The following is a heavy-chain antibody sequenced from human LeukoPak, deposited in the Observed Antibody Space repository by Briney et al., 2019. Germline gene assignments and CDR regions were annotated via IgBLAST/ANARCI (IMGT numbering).Heavy chain of an antibody. J-gene: IGHJ4*02. Sequence: PSETLSLTCTVSGGSISRGDYYWRGLRGPPGEGLEWIGYMYYSRSTYFNPSLKSRVTISVETSKNQFSLKLSSVTAADTAVYYRARVPVYSGTYFDYWGQGTLVTVSS. CDR3: ARVPVYSGTYFDY. D-gene: IGHD1-26*01. V-gene: IGHV4-30-4*01. CDR1: GGSISRGDYY. CDR2: MYYSRST.